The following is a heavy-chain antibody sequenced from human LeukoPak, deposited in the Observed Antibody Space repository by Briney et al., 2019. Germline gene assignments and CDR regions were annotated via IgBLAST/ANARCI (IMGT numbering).Heavy chain of an antibody. D-gene: IGHD2-21*01. CDR2: INTNTGNP. CDR3: ATLRISDWVY. CDR1: GYTFTGYY. V-gene: IGHV7-4-1*02. Sequence: ASVKVSCKASGYTFTGYYMHWVRQAPGQGLEWMGWINTNTGNPTYAQGFTGRFVFSLDTSVSTAYLQISSLKAEDTAVYYCATLRISDWVYWGQGTLVTVSS. J-gene: IGHJ4*02.